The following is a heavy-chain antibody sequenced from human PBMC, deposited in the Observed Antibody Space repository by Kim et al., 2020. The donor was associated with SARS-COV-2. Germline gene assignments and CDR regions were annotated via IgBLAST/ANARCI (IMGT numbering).Heavy chain of an antibody. Sequence: SETLSLTCAVYGGSFSGYYWSWIRQPPGKGLEWIGEINHSGSTNYNPSLKSRVTISVDTSKNQFSLKLSSVTAADTAVYYCARDSSTYYYGMDVWGQGTTVTVSS. CDR3: ARDSSTYYYGMDV. CDR2: INHSGST. V-gene: IGHV4-34*01. J-gene: IGHJ6*02. CDR1: GGSFSGYY. D-gene: IGHD6-13*01.